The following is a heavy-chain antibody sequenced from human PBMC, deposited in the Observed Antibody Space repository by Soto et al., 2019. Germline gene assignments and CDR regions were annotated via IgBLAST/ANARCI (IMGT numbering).Heavy chain of an antibody. V-gene: IGHV4-31*03. J-gene: IGHJ6*02. D-gene: IGHD6-13*01. CDR2: IYYSGST. CDR1: GGSISSGGYY. CDR3: ARDIAAAGRKGYYGMDV. Sequence: SETLSLTCTVSGGSISSGGYYWSWIRQHPGKGLEWIGYIYYSGSTYYNPSLKSRVTISVDTSKNQFSLKLSSVTAADTAVYYCARDIAAAGRKGYYGMDVWGQGTTVTVSS.